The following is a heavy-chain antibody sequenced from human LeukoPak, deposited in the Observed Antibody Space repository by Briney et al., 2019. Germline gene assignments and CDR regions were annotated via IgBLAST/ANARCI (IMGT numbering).Heavy chain of an antibody. CDR2: ISSDGSNK. D-gene: IGHD2-21*02. CDR1: GFTFSSYG. V-gene: IGHV3-30*03. CDR3: ARKAYCGGDCSLDDAFDV. J-gene: IGHJ3*01. Sequence: HPGRSLRLSCAASGFTFSSYGMHWVRQAPGKGLEWVAVISSDGSNKYYADSVKGRFTISRGNSKNTLYLQMNSLRAEDTAVYYCARKAYCGGDCSLDDAFDVWGQGTMVTVSS.